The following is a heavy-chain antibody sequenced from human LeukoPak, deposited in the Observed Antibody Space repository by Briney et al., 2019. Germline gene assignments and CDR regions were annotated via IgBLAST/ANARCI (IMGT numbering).Heavy chain of an antibody. V-gene: IGHV3-23*01. J-gene: IGHJ4*02. D-gene: IGHD6-19*01. Sequence: GGSLRLSCAASGFTFSSYAMSWVRQAPGKGLEWVSAISGSGGSTYYADSVKGRFTISRDNSKNTLYLQMNSLRAEDTAVYYCAKDAIGGSGWQTYYFDYWGQGTLVTVSS. CDR3: AKDAIGGSGWQTYYFDY. CDR2: ISGSGGST. CDR1: GFTFSSYA.